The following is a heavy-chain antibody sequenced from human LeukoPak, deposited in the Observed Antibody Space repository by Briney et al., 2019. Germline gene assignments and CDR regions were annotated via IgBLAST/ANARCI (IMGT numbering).Heavy chain of an antibody. D-gene: IGHD3-22*01. CDR2: IYNDGNT. Sequence: GGSLRLSCAASGFAVITNDMTWVRQAPGKGLEWVSVIYNDGNTKYADSVQGRFTISRDNSKNTLYLQMNSLSPDDTAVYYCAREVPSYYDDRGGYYGGYYLDYWGQGELGTVSS. V-gene: IGHV3-53*01. J-gene: IGHJ4*02. CDR1: GFAVITND. CDR3: AREVPSYYDDRGGYYGGYYLDY.